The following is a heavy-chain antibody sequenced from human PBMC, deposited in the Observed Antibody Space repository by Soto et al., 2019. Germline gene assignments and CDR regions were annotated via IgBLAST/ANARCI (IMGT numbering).Heavy chain of an antibody. J-gene: IGHJ4*02. CDR2: ISGSGGST. D-gene: IGHD4-17*01. CDR1: GFTFSSYA. V-gene: IGHV3-23*01. Sequence: GGSLRLSCAASGFTFSSYAMRWVRQAPGKGLEWVSAISGSGGSTYYADSVKGRFTISRDNSKNTLYLQMNSLRAEDTAVYYCAKDGLGDYNDYYFDYWGQGTLVTVSS. CDR3: AKDGLGDYNDYYFDY.